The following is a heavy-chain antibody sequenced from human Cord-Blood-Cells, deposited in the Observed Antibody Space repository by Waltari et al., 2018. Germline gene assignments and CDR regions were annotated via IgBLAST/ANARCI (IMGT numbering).Heavy chain of an antibody. CDR2: IWYDGSNK. CDR1: GFTFSSYV. CDR3: ARPRIAAAGTAFDI. J-gene: IGHJ3*02. V-gene: IGHV3-33*01. Sequence: QVQLVESGGGVVQPGRSLRLSCAASGFTFSSYVMHWVRQAPGKGLEWVAVIWYDGSNKYYADSVKGRFTISRDNSKNTLYLQMNSLRAEDTAVYYCARPRIAAAGTAFDIWGQGTMVTVSS. D-gene: IGHD6-13*01.